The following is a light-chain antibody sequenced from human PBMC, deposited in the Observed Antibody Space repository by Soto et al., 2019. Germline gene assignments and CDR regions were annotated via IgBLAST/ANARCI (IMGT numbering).Light chain of an antibody. CDR3: QQADSLPLS. CDR2: AAS. J-gene: IGKJ4*01. V-gene: IGKV1-12*01. Sequence: DIQITQSPSSVSASIGDRVTISCRASQSIYKWLVWYQQKPGKAPKLLIYAASSLQSGVPSRFSGSGYGTDFTLTISSMQHEDFANYYCQQADSLPLSFGGGTKVDIK. CDR1: QSIYKW.